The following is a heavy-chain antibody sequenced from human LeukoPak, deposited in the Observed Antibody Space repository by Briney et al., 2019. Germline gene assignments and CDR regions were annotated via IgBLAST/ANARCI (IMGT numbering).Heavy chain of an antibody. V-gene: IGHV3-15*01. Sequence: GGPLTLPCAPSGFTFNNAWMSWVRQAPGKGLEWVDRIKSKTDGGTTNHPAPVKGRFTIPRDDSKHTLYLQMNSLKTEDTAVYYCTTGPDIVVVPAAEMEYGMQVWGKGTTVTVSS. CDR2: IKSKTDGGTT. CDR1: GFTFNNAW. CDR3: TTGPDIVVVPAAEMEYGMQV. D-gene: IGHD2-2*01. J-gene: IGHJ6*04.